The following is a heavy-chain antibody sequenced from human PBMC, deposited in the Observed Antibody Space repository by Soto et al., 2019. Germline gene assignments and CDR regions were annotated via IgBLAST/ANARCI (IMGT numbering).Heavy chain of an antibody. J-gene: IGHJ5*02. CDR1: GGTFSRYA. Sequence: QVQLVQSGAEVKKPGSSVKVSCKASGGTFSRYAITWERQAPGQGLEWMGGIIPIFGTANYAQKFQGRVTITADESTSTAYMELSSLRSEDTALYYCARDRGPSSGYYPYWFDPWGQGTLVTVS. CDR2: IIPIFGTA. V-gene: IGHV1-69*12. CDR3: ARDRGPSSGYYPYWFDP. D-gene: IGHD3-22*01.